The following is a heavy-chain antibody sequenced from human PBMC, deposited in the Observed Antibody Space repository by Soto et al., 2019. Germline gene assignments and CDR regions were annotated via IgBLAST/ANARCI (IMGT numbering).Heavy chain of an antibody. Sequence: QVQLVQSGAEVKEPGSSVKVSCKASGGTFANFIMNWVRQTPGQGLEWMGGIVPMFGTATYAEKFKGRVTISATESTSTAYMELTSLRSEDTAVYYCARNGTYSSSLSQYSGMDVWGQGTTVIVS. J-gene: IGHJ6*02. D-gene: IGHD6-6*01. CDR1: GGTFANFI. CDR3: ARNGTYSSSLSQYSGMDV. V-gene: IGHV1-69*01. CDR2: IVPMFGTA.